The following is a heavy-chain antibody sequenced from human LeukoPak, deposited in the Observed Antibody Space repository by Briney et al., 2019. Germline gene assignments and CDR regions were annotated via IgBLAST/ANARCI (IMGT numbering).Heavy chain of an antibody. CDR3: ARRDAQAIAIDY. D-gene: IGHD3-22*01. V-gene: IGHV5-10-1*01. CDR1: GYSFTSYW. J-gene: IGHJ4*02. CDR2: IDPSDSYT. Sequence: LGESLKISCKGSGYSFTSYWISWVRQMPGKGLEWMGRIDPSDSYTNYSPSFQGHVTISADKSISTAYLQWSSLKASDTAMYYCARRDAQAIAIDYWGQGTLVTVSS.